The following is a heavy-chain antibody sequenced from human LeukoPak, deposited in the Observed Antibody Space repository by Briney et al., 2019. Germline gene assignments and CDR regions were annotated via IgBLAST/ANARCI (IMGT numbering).Heavy chain of an antibody. J-gene: IGHJ4*02. V-gene: IGHV3-11*04. CDR2: ISSSGSTI. CDR3: AKDAYYGSASYPIDY. D-gene: IGHD3-10*01. CDR1: GFTFSDYY. Sequence: GGSLRLSCAASGFTFSDYYMTWIRQAPGKGLEWVSYISSSGSTIYYADSVKGRFTISRDNSKNTLYLQMNSLRAEDTAVYYCAKDAYYGSASYPIDYWGQGTLVTVSS.